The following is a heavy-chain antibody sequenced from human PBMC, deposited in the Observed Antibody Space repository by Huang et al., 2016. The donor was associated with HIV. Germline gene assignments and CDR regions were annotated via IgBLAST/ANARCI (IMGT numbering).Heavy chain of an antibody. CDR2: IIPIFGTA. CDR1: GGTFRGYA. Sequence: QVQLVQSGAEVKKPGSSVKVSCTASGGTFRGYAIRWVRQAPGQGLEWRGGIIPIFGTANEAQKFQCRVTITADESTSTAYMELSSLRSEDTAVYYCARARGYYDSSVSYYFDYWGQGTLVTVSS. J-gene: IGHJ4*02. V-gene: IGHV1-69*13. CDR3: ARARGYYDSSVSYYFDY. D-gene: IGHD3-22*01.